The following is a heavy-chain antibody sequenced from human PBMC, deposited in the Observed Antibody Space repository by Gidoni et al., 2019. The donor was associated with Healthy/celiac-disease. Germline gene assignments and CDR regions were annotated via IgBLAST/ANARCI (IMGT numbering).Heavy chain of an antibody. CDR1: GYTFTDYY. J-gene: IGHJ4*02. Sequence: QVQLVQSGAEVKKPGASVKVSCTPSGYTFTDYYMHWVRPAPGQGLEWMGWNNPISGDTNYPQKFQGRVTMTGDTSISTAYMELSRLTSDDTAVYYCARGEQWLVRGGWGQGTLVTVSS. D-gene: IGHD6-19*01. V-gene: IGHV1-2*02. CDR2: NNPISGDT. CDR3: ARGEQWLVRGG.